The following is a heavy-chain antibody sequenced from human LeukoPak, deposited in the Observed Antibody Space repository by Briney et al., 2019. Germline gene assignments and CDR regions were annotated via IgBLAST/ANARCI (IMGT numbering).Heavy chain of an antibody. V-gene: IGHV1-2*02. Sequence: ASVKVSCKASGYTFTGYNMHWVRQAPGQGLEWMGWINPNSGGTNYAQKFQGRVTMTRDTSITTAYMELSSLTSDDTAVYYCATITRYHSDGYSSRGYNDYCGQGTLVTVSS. J-gene: IGHJ4*02. D-gene: IGHD5-24*01. CDR3: ATITRYHSDGYSSRGYNDY. CDR2: INPNSGGT. CDR1: GYTFTGYN.